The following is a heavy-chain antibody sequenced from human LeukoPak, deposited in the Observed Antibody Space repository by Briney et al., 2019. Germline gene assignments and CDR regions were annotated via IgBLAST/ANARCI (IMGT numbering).Heavy chain of an antibody. CDR3: AREGVVVTAQIEAFDI. D-gene: IGHD2-21*02. V-gene: IGHV1-69*05. J-gene: IGHJ3*02. CDR1: GGTFSSYA. Sequence: SVKVSCKASGGTFSSYAISWVRQAPGQGLEWMGRVIPIFGTANYAQKFQGRVTITTDESTSTAYMELSSLRSEDTAVYYCAREGVVVTAQIEAFDIWGQGTIVTVSS. CDR2: VIPIFGTA.